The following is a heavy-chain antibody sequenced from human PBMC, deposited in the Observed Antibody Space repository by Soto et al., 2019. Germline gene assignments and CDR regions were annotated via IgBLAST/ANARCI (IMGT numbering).Heavy chain of an antibody. J-gene: IGHJ3*02. CDR3: ATYCSGGSCYPRPNAFDI. CDR2: ISSSGSTI. D-gene: IGHD2-15*01. CDR1: GFTFSDFY. V-gene: IGHV3-11*01. Sequence: GGSLRLSCAASGFTFSDFYMSWIRQAPGKGLEWVSYISSSGSTIYYADSVKGRFTISRDNAKNSLYLQMNSLRAEDTAVYYCATYCSGGSCYPRPNAFDIWGQGTMVTVS.